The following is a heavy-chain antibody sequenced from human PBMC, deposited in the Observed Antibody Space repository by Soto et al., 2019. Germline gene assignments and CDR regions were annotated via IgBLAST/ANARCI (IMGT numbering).Heavy chain of an antibody. V-gene: IGHV1-69*12. D-gene: IGHD5-18*01. CDR2: IIPIFGTA. J-gene: IGHJ6*02. Sequence: QVQLVQSGAEVKKPGSSVKVSCKASGGTFSSYAISWVRQAPGQGLEWMGGIIPIFGTANYAQKFQGRVTITADESTSTAYMELSSLRSEDTAVYYCASGYSYGTYYYYYGMDVWGQGTTVTVSS. CDR3: ASGYSYGTYYYYYGMDV. CDR1: GGTFSSYA.